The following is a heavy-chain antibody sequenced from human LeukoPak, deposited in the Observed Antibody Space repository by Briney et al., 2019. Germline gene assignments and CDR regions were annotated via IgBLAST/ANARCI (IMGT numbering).Heavy chain of an antibody. D-gene: IGHD2-2*02. CDR3: AREPPPGYCSSTSCYRLEYFQH. Sequence: GASVKVSCKASGYTFTSYGISWVRQAPGQGLEWMGRIIPILGIANYAQRFQGRVTITADKSTSTAYMELSSLRSEDTAVYYCAREPPPGYCSSTSCYRLEYFQHWGQGTLVTVSS. CDR2: IIPILGIA. J-gene: IGHJ1*01. V-gene: IGHV1-69*04. CDR1: GYTFTSYG.